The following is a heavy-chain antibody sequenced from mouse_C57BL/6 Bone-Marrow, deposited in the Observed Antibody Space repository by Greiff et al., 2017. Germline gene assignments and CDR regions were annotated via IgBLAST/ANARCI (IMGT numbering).Heavy chain of an antibody. V-gene: IGHV1-64*01. CDR1: GYTFTSYW. J-gene: IGHJ2*01. D-gene: IGHD2-4*01. Sequence: QVQLQQPGAELVKPGASVKLSCKASGYTFTSYWMHWVKQRPGQGLEWIGMIHPNSGSTNYNEKFKSKATLTVDKSSSPAYMQLSSLTSEDSAVYYWARAGYDYAVDYWGQGTTLTVSS. CDR2: IHPNSGST. CDR3: ARAGYDYAVDY.